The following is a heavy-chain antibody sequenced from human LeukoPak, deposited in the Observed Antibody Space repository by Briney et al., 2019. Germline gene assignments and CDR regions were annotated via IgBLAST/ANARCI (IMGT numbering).Heavy chain of an antibody. J-gene: IGHJ3*01. CDR3: AKDPNGDYIGAFDA. CDR1: GLIFSNYA. CDR2: ITGNSGTT. D-gene: IGHD2-8*01. V-gene: IGHV3-23*01. Sequence: GGSLRLSCAASGLIFSNYAMTWVRQAPGKGLEWVSSITGNSGTTKYADSVRGRFTMSRDNSRNTLYLQMDSLRAEDTAVYYCAKDPNGDYIGAFDAWGQGTMVIVSS.